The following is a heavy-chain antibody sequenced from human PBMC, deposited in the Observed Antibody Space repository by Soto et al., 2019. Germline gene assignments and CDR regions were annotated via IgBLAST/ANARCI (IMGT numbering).Heavy chain of an antibody. Sequence: QVQVVQSGVEVRRPGSAVKVSCKASGDTFKNCVISWVRQAPGQGLEWMGGIIPLFGTTDFAQRFQGRLTITTDESTTTAYMEVSRLRSEDTATYYCAAELGFGKLSVVWGQGTTVIVSS. V-gene: IGHV1-69*01. J-gene: IGHJ6*02. CDR2: IIPLFGTT. D-gene: IGHD3-10*01. CDR1: GDTFKNCV. CDR3: AAELGFGKLSVV.